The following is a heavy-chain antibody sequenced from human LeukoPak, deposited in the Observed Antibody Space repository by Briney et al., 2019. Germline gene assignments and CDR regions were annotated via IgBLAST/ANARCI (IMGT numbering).Heavy chain of an antibody. Sequence: PSETLSLTCTVSGDSLSSAGDYWTWIRQPPGKGLEWIGYISRSGGTHYNASFKSRLVISMDTSKNLFSLRLSSVTAADTAVYYCARVVRGVITDNWFDPWGQGALVLVS. V-gene: IGHV4-30-4*01. CDR2: ISRSGGT. CDR1: GDSLSSAGDY. CDR3: ARVVRGVITDNWFDP. J-gene: IGHJ5*02. D-gene: IGHD3-10*02.